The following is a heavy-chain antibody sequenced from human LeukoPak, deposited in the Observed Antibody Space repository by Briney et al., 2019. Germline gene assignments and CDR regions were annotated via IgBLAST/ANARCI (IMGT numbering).Heavy chain of an antibody. CDR1: GFSFSVSD. CDR3: AREVADSSSWDWSFDL. Sequence: PGGSLRLSCAASGFSFSVSDFHWVRQAAGKGLEWVSAIGTGGDTYYGDSVKDRFTISRENARNSLYLQMINLRPGDSAVYYCAREVADSSSWDWSFDLRGRGTLVTVSS. D-gene: IGHD6-6*01. V-gene: IGHV3-13*01. CDR2: IGTGGDT. J-gene: IGHJ2*01.